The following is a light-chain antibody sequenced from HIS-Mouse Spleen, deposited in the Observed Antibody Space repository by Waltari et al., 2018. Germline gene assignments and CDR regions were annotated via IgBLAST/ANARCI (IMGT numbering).Light chain of an antibody. Sequence: HSALTQPPSASCAPGQPVPRSCTGPSRLVGGYHYVSWCQQHPGKAAKLMIYEVSKRPSGVPDRFSGSKSGNTASLTVSGLQAEDEADYYCSSYAGSHNYVVFGGGTKLTVL. V-gene: IGLV2-8*01. J-gene: IGLJ2*01. CDR1: SRLVGGYHY. CDR2: EVS. CDR3: SSYAGSHNYVV.